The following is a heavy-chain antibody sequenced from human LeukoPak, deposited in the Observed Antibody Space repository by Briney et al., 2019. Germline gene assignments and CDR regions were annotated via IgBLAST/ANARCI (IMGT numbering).Heavy chain of an antibody. CDR3: ARGDYDSSSYQFY. D-gene: IGHD6-13*01. CDR1: GYTFTSYG. V-gene: IGHV1-18*01. CDR2: ISAYNGNT. J-gene: IGHJ4*02. Sequence: ASVKVSCRAFGYTFTSYGFSWVRQAPGHGLEWMGWISAYNGNTNYAQKFQGRATMTTDTSTSTAYLELRSLRSDDTAVYYCARGDYDSSSYQFYWGQGTLVTVSS.